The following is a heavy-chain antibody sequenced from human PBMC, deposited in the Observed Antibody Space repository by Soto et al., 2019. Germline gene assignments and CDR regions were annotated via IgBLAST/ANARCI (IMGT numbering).Heavy chain of an antibody. CDR3: ARDPELWFGASCFDY. D-gene: IGHD3-10*01. CDR1: GFTFSSYG. CDR2: IWYDGSNK. V-gene: IGHV3-33*01. Sequence: QVQLAESGGGVVQPGRSLRLSCAASGFTFSSYGMHWVRQAPGKGLEWVAVIWYDGSNKYYADSVKGRFTISRDNSKNTLYLQMNSLRAEDTAVYYCARDPELWFGASCFDYWGQGTLVTVSS. J-gene: IGHJ4*02.